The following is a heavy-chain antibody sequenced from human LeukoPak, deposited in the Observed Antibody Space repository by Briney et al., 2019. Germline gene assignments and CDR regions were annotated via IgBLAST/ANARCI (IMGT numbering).Heavy chain of an antibody. D-gene: IGHD5-24*01. V-gene: IGHV4-39*01. CDR2: VYYAGET. CDR3: ARQADDYNFGFDL. CDR1: GGSIISYTHY. J-gene: IGHJ4*02. Sequence: SETLSLTCTVSGGSIISYTHYWGWVRQPPGKGLEYIGSVYYAGETFPNPSLKRRVTISVDTSKNYLSLTLTSVAAADTAVYYCARQADDYNFGFDLWGRGALVTVSS.